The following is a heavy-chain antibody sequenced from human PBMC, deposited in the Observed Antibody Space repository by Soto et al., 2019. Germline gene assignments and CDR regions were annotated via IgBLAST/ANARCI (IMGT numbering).Heavy chain of an antibody. J-gene: IGHJ4*02. CDR3: TRHYDILTGYYNGFDY. D-gene: IGHD3-9*01. Sequence: GGSLRLSCAASGFTFSGSAMHWVRQASGKGLEWVGRIRSKASSYATAYAASVKGRFTISRDDSKNTAYLQMNSLKTEDTAVYYCTRHYDILTGYYNGFDYWGKGTLVTVSS. CDR1: GFTFSGSA. CDR2: IRSKASSYAT. V-gene: IGHV3-73*01.